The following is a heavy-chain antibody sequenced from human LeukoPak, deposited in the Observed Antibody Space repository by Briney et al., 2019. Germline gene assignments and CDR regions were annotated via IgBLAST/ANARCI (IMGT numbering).Heavy chain of an antibody. CDR1: GFTFSTYA. V-gene: IGHV3-23*01. CDR2: ISGSGGST. J-gene: IGHJ4*02. D-gene: IGHD6-13*01. CDR3: AKRITTPGPYFDY. Sequence: GGSLRLSCAASGFTFSTYAMIWVRQAPGKGLEWVSSISGSGGSTYYADSVKGRFTISRDNSKNTLYLQMNNLRAEDTAVYYCAKRITTPGPYFDYWGQGALVTVSS.